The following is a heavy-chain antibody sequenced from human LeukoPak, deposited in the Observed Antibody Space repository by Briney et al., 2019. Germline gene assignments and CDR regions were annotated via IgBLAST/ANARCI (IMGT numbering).Heavy chain of an antibody. Sequence: SETLPLTCTVWVGFMWSAGYYWSWIRQHPGKGLEWIGYIYYSGSTYYNPSLKSRVTISVDTSKNQFSLKLSCVVAADTAVYYCAGYRSDSSCYSDWFDPWGQGTLVTVSS. D-gene: IGHD2-15*01. CDR2: IYYSGST. V-gene: IGHV4-31*03. CDR3: AGYRSDSSCYSDWFDP. J-gene: IGHJ5*02. CDR1: VGFMWSAGYY.